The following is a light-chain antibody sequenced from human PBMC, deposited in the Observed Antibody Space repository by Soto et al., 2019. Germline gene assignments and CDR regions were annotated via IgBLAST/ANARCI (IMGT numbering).Light chain of an antibody. CDR2: GAS. V-gene: IGKV3-20*01. Sequence: EIVLTQSPGTLSLSPGERATLSCRASQRVSSRLAWYQHKPGQAPRLLISGASSRAPGIPDRFRGSGSGTDFTLTSSRLEPGDFALYYCQQYGGSPITFGQGTRLEIK. CDR3: QQYGGSPIT. CDR1: QRVSSR. J-gene: IGKJ5*01.